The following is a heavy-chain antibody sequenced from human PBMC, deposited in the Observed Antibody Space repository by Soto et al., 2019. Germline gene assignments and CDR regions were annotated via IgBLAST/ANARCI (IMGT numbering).Heavy chain of an antibody. CDR2: IYYTGST. CDR3: ASSPVTGIYYAMDV. CDR1: GGPISSGGYY. D-gene: IGHD6-19*01. J-gene: IGHJ6*02. Sequence: PSETLSLTCTVSGGPISSGGYYWSWTRQHPGKRLEWIGNIYYTGSTHYDPSLKSRITISLDTSKNQISLNLSSVTAADTAVYYCASSPVTGIYYAMDVWGQGTTVTVSS. V-gene: IGHV4-31*03.